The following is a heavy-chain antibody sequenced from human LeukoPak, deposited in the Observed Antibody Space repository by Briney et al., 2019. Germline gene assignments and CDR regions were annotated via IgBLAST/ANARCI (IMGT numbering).Heavy chain of an antibody. D-gene: IGHD3-22*01. Sequence: SGGSLRLSCAASGFTLSSYEMNSVRQAPGKRLEWVSYISSSGSTIYYTDSVNGRFTISRHNAKNSLYLQMNSLRAEDTAVYYCARAGYYYDSSGYWPSGDYWGQGTLVTVSS. CDR1: GFTLSSYE. J-gene: IGHJ4*02. V-gene: IGHV3-48*03. CDR3: ARAGYYYDSSGYWPSGDY. CDR2: ISSSGSTI.